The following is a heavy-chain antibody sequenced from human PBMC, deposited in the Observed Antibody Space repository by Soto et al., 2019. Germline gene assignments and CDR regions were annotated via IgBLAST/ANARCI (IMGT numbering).Heavy chain of an antibody. CDR1: GFTFSNYD. CDR2: ISDNGNVK. CDR3: TKRLGSTATTYGDS. Sequence: GGSLRLSCTASGFTFSNYDMSWGRQAPGKGLEWVSVISDNGNVKYYVDSVKGRFTISRDNSKNTLYLQMNSLRVEDTAVYYCTKRLGSTATTYGDSWGQGTPVTVSS. D-gene: IGHD1-1*01. V-gene: IGHV3-23*01. J-gene: IGHJ4*02.